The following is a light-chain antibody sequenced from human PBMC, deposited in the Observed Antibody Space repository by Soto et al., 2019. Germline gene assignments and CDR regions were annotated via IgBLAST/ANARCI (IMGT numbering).Light chain of an antibody. CDR1: QSVSSY. Sequence: EIVLTQSPATLSLSPGESATLSCRASQSVSSYLAWYQHKPGQAPRLLISGASNRASGIPARFSAWGSGTDFTLTISRVDPADFAFYYCQQYFTSPITFGQGTRLEIK. V-gene: IGKV3-11*01. CDR2: GAS. J-gene: IGKJ5*01. CDR3: QQYFTSPIT.